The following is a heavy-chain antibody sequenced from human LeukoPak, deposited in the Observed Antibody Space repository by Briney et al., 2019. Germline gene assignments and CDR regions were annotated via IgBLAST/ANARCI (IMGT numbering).Heavy chain of an antibody. D-gene: IGHD3-22*01. J-gene: IGHJ5*02. Sequence: SETLSRTCTVSGGSISSGGYYWSWIRQHPGKGLEWIGYIYYSGSTYYNPSLKSRVTMSVDTSKNQFSLKLSSVTAADTAVYYCARSDSSGYYASSWGQGILVTVSS. CDR1: GGSISSGGYY. CDR2: IYYSGST. V-gene: IGHV4-31*03. CDR3: ARSDSSGYYASS.